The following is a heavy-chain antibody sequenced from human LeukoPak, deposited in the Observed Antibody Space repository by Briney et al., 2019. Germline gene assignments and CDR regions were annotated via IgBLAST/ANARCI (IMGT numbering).Heavy chain of an antibody. D-gene: IGHD2-2*01. V-gene: IGHV3-30*03. CDR1: GFTFSSYG. CDR2: ISYDGSNK. CDR3: ARDLRSTSHKELDY. Sequence: GGSLRLSCAASGFTFSSYGMHWVRQAPGKGLEWVAVISYDGSNKYYADSVKGRFTISRDNSKNTLYLQMNSLRAEDTAVYYCARDLRSTSHKELDYWGQGTLVTFSS. J-gene: IGHJ4*02.